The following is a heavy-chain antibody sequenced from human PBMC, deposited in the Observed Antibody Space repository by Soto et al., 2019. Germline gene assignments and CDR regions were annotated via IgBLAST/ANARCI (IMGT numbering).Heavy chain of an antibody. V-gene: IGHV4-59*01. CDR3: ASSQANPDTGYKAGWFDP. D-gene: IGHD5-12*01. Sequence: SETLSLTCTVSDGSISSYYWSWIRQPPGKGLEWIGYIYYSGSTNYNPSLKSRVTISVDTSKNQFSLKLRSVTAADTAVYYCASSQANPDTGYKAGWFDPWGQGTLVTVSS. CDR2: IYYSGST. CDR1: DGSISSYY. J-gene: IGHJ5*02.